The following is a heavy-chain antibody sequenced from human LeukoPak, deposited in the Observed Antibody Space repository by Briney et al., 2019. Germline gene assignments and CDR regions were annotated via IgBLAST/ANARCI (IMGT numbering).Heavy chain of an antibody. Sequence: GGSLRLSCAASGFTFSSYSMNWVRQAPGKGLEWVSYISSSSSTIYYADSVRGRFTISRDNAKNSLYLQMNSLRAEDTAVYYCARDCSGGSCGPYAFDIWGQGAMVTVSS. CDR1: GFTFSSYS. V-gene: IGHV3-48*01. J-gene: IGHJ3*02. D-gene: IGHD2-15*01. CDR3: ARDCSGGSCGPYAFDI. CDR2: ISSSSSTI.